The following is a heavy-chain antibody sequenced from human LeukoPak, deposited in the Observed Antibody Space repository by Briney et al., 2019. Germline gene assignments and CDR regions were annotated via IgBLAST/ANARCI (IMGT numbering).Heavy chain of an antibody. V-gene: IGHV4-31*03. D-gene: IGHD5-18*01. J-gene: IGHJ4*02. CDR1: GGSISSGGYY. Sequence: SQTLSLTCTVSGGSISSGGYYWSWIRQHPGKGLEWIGYIYYSGSTYYNPSLKSRVTISVDTSKNQFSLKLSSVTAADTAVYYCARDSGPGYSYGFDYWGQGTLVTVSS. CDR2: IYYSGST. CDR3: ARDSGPGYSYGFDY.